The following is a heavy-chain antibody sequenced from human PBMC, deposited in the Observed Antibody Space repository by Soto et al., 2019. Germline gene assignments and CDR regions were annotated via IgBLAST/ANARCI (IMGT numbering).Heavy chain of an antibody. Sequence: PGGSLRLSCAASGFTFSNAWMSWVRQAPGKGLEWVGRIKSKTDGGTTDYAAPVKGRFTISRDDSKNTLYLQMNSLKTEDTAVCYCTTDIVVVPVAMDYYYYMDVWGKGTTVTVSS. D-gene: IGHD2-2*01. V-gene: IGHV3-15*01. CDR2: IKSKTDGGTT. J-gene: IGHJ6*03. CDR3: TTDIVVVPVAMDYYYYMDV. CDR1: GFTFSNAW.